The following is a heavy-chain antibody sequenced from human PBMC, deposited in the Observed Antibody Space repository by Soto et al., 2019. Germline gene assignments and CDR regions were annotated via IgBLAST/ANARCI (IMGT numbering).Heavy chain of an antibody. D-gene: IGHD6-6*01. CDR1: RGSFSGYY. CDR2: ISQSGNT. CDR3: ARAPKVSGSSQTRPDF. J-gene: IGHJ4*02. Sequence: ASETRSLPCSIYRGSFSGYYWSWIRQPPGKGLEWIGEISQSGNTNYSPSLKSRVSISIDTSRKQFSLNLASVSAADTSVYYCARAPKVSGSSQTRPDFWGQGTLVTVSS. V-gene: IGHV4-34*01.